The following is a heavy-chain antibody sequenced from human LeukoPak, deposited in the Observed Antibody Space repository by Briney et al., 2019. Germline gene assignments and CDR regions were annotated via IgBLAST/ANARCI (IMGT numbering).Heavy chain of an antibody. Sequence: PGGSLRLSCAASGFTFSAYWMHWVRQVPGKGLVWVSRINNDGTATFFADSVKGRFTISRDNAKNSLYLQMNSLRAEDTAVYYCAREHYFYHMDVWGKGTTVTVSS. CDR1: GFTFSAYW. J-gene: IGHJ6*03. CDR2: INNDGTAT. V-gene: IGHV3-74*01. CDR3: AREHYFYHMDV.